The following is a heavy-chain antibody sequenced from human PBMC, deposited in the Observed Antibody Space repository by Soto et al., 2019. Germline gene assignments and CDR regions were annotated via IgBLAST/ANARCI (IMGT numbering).Heavy chain of an antibody. J-gene: IGHJ6*02. V-gene: IGHV1-46*01. CDR1: GYTFTSYY. Sequence: ASVKVSCKASGYTFTSYYMHWVRQAPGQGLEWMGIINPSGGSTSYAQKFQGRATMTRDTSTSTVYMELSSLRSEDTAVYYCARERSTTNRPFTPFYYGMDVWGQGTTVTVSS. D-gene: IGHD1-7*01. CDR3: ARERSTTNRPFTPFYYGMDV. CDR2: INPSGGST.